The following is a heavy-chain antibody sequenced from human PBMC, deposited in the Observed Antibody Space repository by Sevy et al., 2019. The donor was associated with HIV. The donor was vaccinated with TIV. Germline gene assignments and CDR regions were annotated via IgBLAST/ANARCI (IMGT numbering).Heavy chain of an antibody. CDR3: AGQMGDTVMAIFDY. J-gene: IGHJ4*02. CDR1: GFAFRGSA. CDR2: IRSKGNSFAT. V-gene: IGHV3-73*01. Sequence: GGSLRLSCPASGFAFRGSAIHWVRQASGKGLEWIGRIRSKGNSFATDDVPSVKGRFTISRDDSKKTAYLQMSSLKIDDTAVYYCAGQMGDTVMAIFDYWGQGTLVTVSS. D-gene: IGHD1-26*01.